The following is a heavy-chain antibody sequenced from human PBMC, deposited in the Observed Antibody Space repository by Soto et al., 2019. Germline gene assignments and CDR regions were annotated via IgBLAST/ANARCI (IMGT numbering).Heavy chain of an antibody. D-gene: IGHD2-15*01. CDR1: GGSISSGGYY. CDR3: ARDRAGGSYSAFDY. V-gene: IGHV4-31*03. J-gene: IGHJ4*02. CDR2: IYYSGST. Sequence: QVQLQESGPGLVKPSQTLSLTCTVSGGSISSGGYYWRWIRQHPGKGLEWIGYIYYSGSTYYNPAIKIRVTISVDTSKNPFSLKRSSLTASDTAVYYCARDRAGGSYSAFDYWGQGTLVTVSS.